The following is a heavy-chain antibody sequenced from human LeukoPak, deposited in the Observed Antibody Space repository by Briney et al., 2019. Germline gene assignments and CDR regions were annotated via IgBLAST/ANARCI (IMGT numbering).Heavy chain of an antibody. CDR1: GFTFSSYA. CDR3: AKNIPLIAAAGTGVDY. CDR2: ISGSGDST. V-gene: IGHV3-23*01. J-gene: IGHJ4*02. D-gene: IGHD6-13*01. Sequence: GGSLRLSCAASGFTFSSYAMSWVRQAPGKGLEWVSAISGSGDSTYYADSVKGRFTISRDNSKNTLYLQMNSLRAEDTAVYYCAKNIPLIAAAGTGVDYWGQGTLVTVSS.